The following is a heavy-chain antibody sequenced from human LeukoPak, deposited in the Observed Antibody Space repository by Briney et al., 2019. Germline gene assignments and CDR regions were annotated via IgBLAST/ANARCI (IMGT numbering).Heavy chain of an antibody. CDR3: ARQGGDTMVRGVVRDWFDP. Sequence: SETLSLTCTVSGDSISGSIYYWGWIRQPPGKGLGWIGCIYYNGYTYYTSSLKSRVTIFVDTSKNQFSLKLISVTAADTAVYYCARQGGDTMVRGVVRDWFDPWGQGTLVTVSS. J-gene: IGHJ5*02. CDR1: GDSISGSIYY. D-gene: IGHD3-10*01. V-gene: IGHV4-39*01. CDR2: IYYNGYT.